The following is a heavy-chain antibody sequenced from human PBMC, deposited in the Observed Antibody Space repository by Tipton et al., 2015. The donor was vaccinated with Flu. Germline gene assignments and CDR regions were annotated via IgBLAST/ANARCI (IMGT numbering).Heavy chain of an antibody. V-gene: IGHV4-38-2*01. CDR2: VCQSGST. D-gene: IGHD2-15*01. CDR3: ANSPGPMNWFDP. J-gene: IGHJ5*02. Sequence: TLSLTCSVSGDSIGGHYCWGWIRQPPGKGLEWIGNVCQSGSTYYNPSLRSRVTISTARSKNQFSLRLTSVTAADTAVYYCANSPGPMNWFDPWGQGTLVTVSS. CDR1: GDSIGGHYC.